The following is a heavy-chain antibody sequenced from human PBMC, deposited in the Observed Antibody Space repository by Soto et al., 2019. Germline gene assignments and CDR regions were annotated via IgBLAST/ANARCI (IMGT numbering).Heavy chain of an antibody. V-gene: IGHV3-74*01. CDR1: EFTFSGRS. CDR2: IDKVGTDS. Sequence: GGSLRLSCAASEFTFSGRSVHWVRQAPGKGLVWVSGIDKVGTDSTYADSVKGRFTSSRDNAKNTVYLQMNSLRVEDTAVYYCARGWFGPDVGGKGTTVTVSS. CDR3: ARGWFGPDV. D-gene: IGHD3-10*01. J-gene: IGHJ6*04.